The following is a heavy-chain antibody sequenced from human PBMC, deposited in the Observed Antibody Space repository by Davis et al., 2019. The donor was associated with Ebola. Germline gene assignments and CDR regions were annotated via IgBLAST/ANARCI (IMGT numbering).Heavy chain of an antibody. CDR2: IYYSGST. CDR3: ARGRPHPSHDAFDI. CDR1: GGSLSSHY. J-gene: IGHJ3*02. Sequence: PSETLSLTCTVSGGSLSSHYWSWIRQPPGKGLEWIGYIYYSGSTYYNPSLKSRVTISVDTSKNQFSLKLSSVTAADTAVYYCARGRPHPSHDAFDIWGQGTMVTVSS. V-gene: IGHV4-30-4*08.